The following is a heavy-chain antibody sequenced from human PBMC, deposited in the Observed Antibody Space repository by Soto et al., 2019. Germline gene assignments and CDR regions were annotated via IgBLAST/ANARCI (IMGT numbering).Heavy chain of an antibody. CDR2: IIPIFGTA. CDR3: ASREWELLSNWFDP. V-gene: IGHV1-69*12. CDR1: GGTFSSYA. D-gene: IGHD1-26*01. J-gene: IGHJ5*02. Sequence: QVQLVQSGAEVKKPGSSVKVSCKASGGTFSSYAISWVRQAPGQGLEWMGGIIPIFGTANYAQKFQGRVQITADESTRTAYKELSSLRSEDTAVYYGASREWELLSNWFDPWGQGTLVTVSS.